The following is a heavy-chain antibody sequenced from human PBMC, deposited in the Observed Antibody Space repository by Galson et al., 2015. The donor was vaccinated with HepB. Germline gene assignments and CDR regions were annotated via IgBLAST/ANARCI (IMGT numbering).Heavy chain of an antibody. CDR3: AKDLGRIAAAGTRYYGMDV. V-gene: IGHV3-23*01. Sequence: SLRLSCAASGFTFSSYAMSWVRQAPGKGLEWVSAISGSGGSTYYADSVKGRFTISRDNSKNTLYLQMNSLRAEDTAVYYCAKDLGRIAAAGTRYYGMDVWGQGTTVTVSS. CDR2: ISGSGGST. CDR1: GFTFSSYA. D-gene: IGHD6-13*01. J-gene: IGHJ6*02.